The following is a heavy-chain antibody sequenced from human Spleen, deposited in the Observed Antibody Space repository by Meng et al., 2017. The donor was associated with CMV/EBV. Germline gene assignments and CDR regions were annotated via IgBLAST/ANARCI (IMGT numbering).Heavy chain of an antibody. CDR1: GGTFSNYA. V-gene: IGHV1-69*10. CDR3: ASDQTDSRSSKDY. Sequence: SVKVSCKASGGTFSNYAINWVRQAPGRGLEWMGGIIPFVDIVNYAQQFQGRVAITADTSTGTAYMELNSLRPDDAAIYYCASDQTDSRSSKDYWGQGTLVTVS. D-gene: IGHD6-6*01. J-gene: IGHJ4*02. CDR2: IIPFVDIV.